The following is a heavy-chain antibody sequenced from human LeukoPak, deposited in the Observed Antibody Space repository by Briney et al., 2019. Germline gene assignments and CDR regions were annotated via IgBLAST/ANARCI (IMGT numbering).Heavy chain of an antibody. Sequence: SETLSLTCAVYGGSFSGYYWSWIRQPPGKGLEWIGEINHSGSTNYNPSLKSRVTISVDTSKNQFSLKLSSVTAADTAVYYCARSGIAVAGAFDYWGQGTLVTVSS. CDR3: ARSGIAVAGAFDY. D-gene: IGHD6-19*01. CDR1: GGSFSGYY. V-gene: IGHV4-34*01. J-gene: IGHJ4*02. CDR2: INHSGST.